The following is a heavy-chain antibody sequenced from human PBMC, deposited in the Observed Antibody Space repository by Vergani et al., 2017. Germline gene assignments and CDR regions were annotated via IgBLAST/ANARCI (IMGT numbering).Heavy chain of an antibody. V-gene: IGHV4-34*01. CDR3: ARGKASVAATRTFDY. CDR2: INHSGST. D-gene: IGHD2-15*01. Sequence: QVQLQQWGAGLLKPSETLSLTCAVYGGSFSGYYWSWIRQPPGKGLEWIGEINHSGSTNYNPSLKSRVTISVDTSKNQFSLKLSSVTAADTAVYYCARGKASVAATRTFDYGGQGTLVTVSS. CDR1: GGSFSGYY. J-gene: IGHJ4*02.